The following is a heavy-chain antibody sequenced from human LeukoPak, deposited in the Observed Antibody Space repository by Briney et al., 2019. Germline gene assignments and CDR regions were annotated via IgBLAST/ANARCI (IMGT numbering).Heavy chain of an antibody. CDR3: ARDIRGVAAYEGGDY. Sequence: PGRSLRLSCAASGFTFSSYAMHWVRQAPGKGLEWVAVISYDGSNKYCADSVKGRFTISRDNSKNTLYLQMNSLRAEDTAVYYCARDIRGVAAYEGGDYWGQGTLVTVSS. J-gene: IGHJ4*02. CDR1: GFTFSSYA. CDR2: ISYDGSNK. V-gene: IGHV3-30-3*01. D-gene: IGHD2-15*01.